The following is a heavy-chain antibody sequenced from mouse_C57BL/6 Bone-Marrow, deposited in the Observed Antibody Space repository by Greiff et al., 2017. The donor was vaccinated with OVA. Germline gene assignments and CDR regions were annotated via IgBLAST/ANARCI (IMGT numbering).Heavy chain of an antibody. V-gene: IGHV5-4*01. Sequence: DVKLVESGGGLVKPGGSLKLSCAASGFTFSSYAMSWVRQTPEKRLEWVATISDGGSSTYYPDNVKGRFTISRDNAKNNLYLQMSHLKSEDTAMYYCARDGSPLFDYWGQGTTLTVSS. J-gene: IGHJ2*01. CDR2: ISDGGSST. CDR3: ARDGSPLFDY. CDR1: GFTFSSYA. D-gene: IGHD1-1*02.